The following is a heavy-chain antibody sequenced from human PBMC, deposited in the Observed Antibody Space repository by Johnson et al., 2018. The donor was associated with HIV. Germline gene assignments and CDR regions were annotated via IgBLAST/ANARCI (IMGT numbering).Heavy chain of an antibody. CDR2: IKSKTDGGTT. J-gene: IGHJ3*02. D-gene: IGHD6-19*01. CDR1: GFTFSDYY. Sequence: VQLVESGGGVVQPGRSLRLSCAASGFTFSDYYMSWIRQAPGKGLEWVGRIKSKTDGGTTDYAAPVKGRFTLSRDNSKNSLYLQMNSLRAEDTAVYYCARVGGIAVAPNDAFDIWGQGTMVTVSS. V-gene: IGHV3-15*01. CDR3: ARVGGIAVAPNDAFDI.